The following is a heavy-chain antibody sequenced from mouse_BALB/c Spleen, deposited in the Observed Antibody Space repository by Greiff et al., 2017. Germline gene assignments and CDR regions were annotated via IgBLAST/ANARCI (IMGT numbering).Heavy chain of an antibody. Sequence: QVQLQQSGAELVRPGASVTLSCKASGYTFTDYEMHWVKQTPVHGLEWIGAIDPETGGTAYNQKFKGKATLTADKSSSTAYMELRSLTSEDSAVYYCTRWGYYGNSYYAMDYWGQGTSVTVSS. CDR3: TRWGYYGNSYYAMDY. V-gene: IGHV1-15*01. J-gene: IGHJ4*01. CDR1: GYTFTDYE. CDR2: IDPETGGT. D-gene: IGHD2-1*01.